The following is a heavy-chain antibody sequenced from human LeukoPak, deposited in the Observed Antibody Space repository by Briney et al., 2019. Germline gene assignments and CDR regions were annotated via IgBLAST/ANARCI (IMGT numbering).Heavy chain of an antibody. CDR1: GFTFSSYE. CDR3: AKDSYNSGWGNYFDY. J-gene: IGHJ4*02. V-gene: IGHV3-48*03. D-gene: IGHD6-19*01. Sequence: PGGSLRLSCAASGFTFSSYEMNWVRQAPGKGLEWVSYISSSGSTIYYADSVKGRFTISRDNAKNSLYLQMNSLRAEDTAVYYCAKDSYNSGWGNYFDYWGQGTLVTVSS. CDR2: ISSSGSTI.